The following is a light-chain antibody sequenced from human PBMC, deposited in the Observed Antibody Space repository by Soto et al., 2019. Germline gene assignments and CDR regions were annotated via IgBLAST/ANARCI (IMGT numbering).Light chain of an antibody. J-gene: IGKJ5*01. CDR2: GAS. Sequence: EVLVTQSPGTLSVSPGARATLSCRASQSIRSNLAWYQQRPGQAPRLVIYGASNRAAGIPDRFSGSGSGTDFTLTVSRLEPEDFAMYYCQQYHWAPDTFGQGTRLEIK. CDR3: QQYHWAPDT. V-gene: IGKV3-20*01. CDR1: QSIRSN.